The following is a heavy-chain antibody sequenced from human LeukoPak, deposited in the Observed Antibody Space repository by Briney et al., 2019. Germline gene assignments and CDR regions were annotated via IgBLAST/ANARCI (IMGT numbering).Heavy chain of an antibody. V-gene: IGHV4-30-4*08. D-gene: IGHD2-2*01. Sequence: SQTLSLTCTVSGGSISSGDYYWSWIRQPPGKGLEWIGYIYCSGSTYYNPSLKSRVTISVDTSKNQFSLKLSSVTAADTAVYYCARDRGYCSSTSCSPFDYWGQGTLVTVSS. CDR1: GGSISSGDYY. J-gene: IGHJ4*02. CDR3: ARDRGYCSSTSCSPFDY. CDR2: IYCSGST.